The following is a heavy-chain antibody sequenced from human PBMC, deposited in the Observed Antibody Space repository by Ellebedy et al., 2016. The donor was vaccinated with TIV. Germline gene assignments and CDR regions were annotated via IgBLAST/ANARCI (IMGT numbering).Heavy chain of an antibody. CDR2: ISYRGTT. Sequence: MPGGSLRLSCTVSGGSISSNNYYWGWIRQPPGKGLEWIGSISYRGTTYYNPSLQSRVTISIDRSKNQFSLKLNSVTAADTALYYCARQSHYYDTSGNYYYFDYWGQGPLVTVSS. CDR1: GGSISSNNYY. J-gene: IGHJ4*02. V-gene: IGHV4-39*01. D-gene: IGHD3-22*01. CDR3: ARQSHYYDTSGNYYYFDY.